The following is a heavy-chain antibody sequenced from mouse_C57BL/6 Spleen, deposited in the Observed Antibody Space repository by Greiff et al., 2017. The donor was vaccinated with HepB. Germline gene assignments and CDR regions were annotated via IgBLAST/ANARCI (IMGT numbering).Heavy chain of an antibody. CDR3: ARDYYGSSETWFAY. J-gene: IGHJ3*01. CDR2: ISYDGSN. Sequence: VQLKESGPGLVKPSQSLSLTCSVTGYSITSGYYWNWIRQFPGNKLEWMGYISYDGSNNYNPSLKNRISITRDTSKNQFFLKLSSVTTEDTATYYCARDYYGSSETWFAYWGQGTLVTVSA. CDR1: GYSITSGYY. V-gene: IGHV3-6*01. D-gene: IGHD1-1*01.